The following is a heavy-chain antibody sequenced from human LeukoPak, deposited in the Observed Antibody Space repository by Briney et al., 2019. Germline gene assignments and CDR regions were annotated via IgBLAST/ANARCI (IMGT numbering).Heavy chain of an antibody. CDR2: IYSGGST. V-gene: IGHV3-53*01. J-gene: IGHJ4*02. D-gene: IGHD2-21*02. CDR1: GFTFTSYG. CDR3: ARESGGDQYYFDY. Sequence: PGGSLRLSCAASGFTFTSYGMSWVRQAPREGLEWVSVIYSGGSTYYADSVKGRFTISRDNSKNTLYLQMNSLRAEDTAVYYCARESGGDQYYFDYWGQGTLVTVSS.